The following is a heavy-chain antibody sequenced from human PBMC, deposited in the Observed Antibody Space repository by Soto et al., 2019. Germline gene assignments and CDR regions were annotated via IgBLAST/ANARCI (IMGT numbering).Heavy chain of an antibody. CDR2: ISAFNGNT. D-gene: IGHD6-13*01. CDR1: GYSFTNYG. J-gene: IGHJ6*03. Sequence: QDQLVQSGAEVKKPGASVTVSCKASGYSFTNYGVTWVRQAPGQGLEWMGWISAFNGNTHYAQNLQGRVTMTTDASTSTAYMELSSLRSDETAVYYCARDRGVAHPVAGTTHYSYYMDVWGKGTTVTVSS. V-gene: IGHV1-18*01. CDR3: ARDRGVAHPVAGTTHYSYYMDV.